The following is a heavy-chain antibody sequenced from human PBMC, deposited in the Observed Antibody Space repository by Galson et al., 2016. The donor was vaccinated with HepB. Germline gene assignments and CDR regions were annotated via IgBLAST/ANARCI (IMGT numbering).Heavy chain of an antibody. CDR2: INPYSGGT. Sequence: SVKVSCKASGYDFTGYYMHWVRQAPGQGLEWMGWINPYSGGTNYAQKFQGWVTMTRDTSISTAYMELTSLTSDDTAVYYCAIANDYCRGGNCYFDYWGQGTRVTVAS. CDR1: GYDFTGYY. J-gene: IGHJ4*02. V-gene: IGHV1-2*04. CDR3: AIANDYCRGGNCYFDY. D-gene: IGHD2-15*01.